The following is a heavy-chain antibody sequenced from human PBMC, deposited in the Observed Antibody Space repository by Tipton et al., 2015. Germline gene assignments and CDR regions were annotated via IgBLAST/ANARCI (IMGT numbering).Heavy chain of an antibody. J-gene: IGHJ5*01. CDR2: IYYSGTT. CDR1: GDSIGRSYW. V-gene: IGHV4-4*02. D-gene: IGHD4-11*01. CDR3: VRLSITTWVGLLDS. Sequence: PGLVKPSGTLSLTCAVSGDSIGRSYWWTWVRQPPQGGLEWIGEIYYSGTTNYNPSLKSRLTISVDRSKNQFSLQLNSVTPADTAVYYCVRLSITTWVGLLDSWGPGILVTVSS.